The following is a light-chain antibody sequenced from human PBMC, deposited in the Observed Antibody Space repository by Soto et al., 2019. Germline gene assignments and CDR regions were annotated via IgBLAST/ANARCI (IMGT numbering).Light chain of an antibody. CDR3: PQYNILST. CDR2: DYS. Sequence: EIQMTQSPSTLSASVGDRVTITCRASQSIRYWLAWYQQKPGKSPNLLIYDYSTLESGVPTRFSGSGSGTEFTLTISSLHPDDFATYYCPQYNILSTVGQWTKVEIK. CDR1: QSIRYW. V-gene: IGKV1-5*01. J-gene: IGKJ1*01.